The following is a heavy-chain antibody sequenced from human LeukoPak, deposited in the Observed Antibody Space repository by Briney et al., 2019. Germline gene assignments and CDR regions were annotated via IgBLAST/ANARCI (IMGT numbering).Heavy chain of an antibody. Sequence: GGSLRLSCAVSGFTFSSYSMNWVRQAPGKGLEWVSYISSSGTTIYYADSVKGRFTISRDNVKNSLYLQMNSMRADDTAVYYCARRLDYWGQGTLVTVSS. CDR1: GFTFSSYS. CDR3: ARRLDY. J-gene: IGHJ4*02. CDR2: ISSSGTTI. V-gene: IGHV3-48*01.